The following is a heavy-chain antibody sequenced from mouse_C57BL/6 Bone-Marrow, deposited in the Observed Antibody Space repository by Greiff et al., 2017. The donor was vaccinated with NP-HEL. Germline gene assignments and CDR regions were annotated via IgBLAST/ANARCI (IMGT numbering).Heavy chain of an antibody. V-gene: IGHV1-54*01. D-gene: IGHD2-12*01. CDR1: GYAFTNYL. Sequence: VQLQESGAELVRPGTSVKVSCKASGYAFTNYLIEWVKQRPGQGLEWIGVINPGSGGTNYNEKFKGKATLTADKSSSTAYMQLSSLTSEDSAVYFCASRDYYSHYFDCWGQGTTLTVSS. CDR3: ASRDYYSHYFDC. J-gene: IGHJ2*01. CDR2: INPGSGGT.